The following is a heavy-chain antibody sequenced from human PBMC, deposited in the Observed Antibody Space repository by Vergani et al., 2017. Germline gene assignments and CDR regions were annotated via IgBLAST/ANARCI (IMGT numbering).Heavy chain of an antibody. Sequence: EVQLVESGGGLIQPGGSLRLSCAASGFTVSSNYMSWVRQAPGKGLEWVSGISWNSGSIGYADSVKGRFTISRDNAKNSLYLQMNSLRAEDTALYYCAKTGYDSSGYYYSWGQGTLVTVSS. CDR1: GFTVSSNY. D-gene: IGHD3-22*01. CDR3: AKTGYDSSGYYYS. CDR2: ISWNSGSI. V-gene: IGHV3-9*01. J-gene: IGHJ5*02.